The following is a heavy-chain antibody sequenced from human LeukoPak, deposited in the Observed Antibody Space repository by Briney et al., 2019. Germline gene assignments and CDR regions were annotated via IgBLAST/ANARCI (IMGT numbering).Heavy chain of an antibody. CDR2: IQSGGRIS. Sequence: PGGALRLFCSASGFTFYNHAMSWVRQAPREGPVWVSRIQSGGRISQFEDSVQGRVTISRDNAKSALYLQMSSLRAEDTAVYYCVREFKYSTACMGCWGQGTLVTVSS. CDR1: GFTFYNHA. D-gene: IGHD4-11*01. CDR3: VREFKYSTACMGC. V-gene: IGHV3-74*03. J-gene: IGHJ4*02.